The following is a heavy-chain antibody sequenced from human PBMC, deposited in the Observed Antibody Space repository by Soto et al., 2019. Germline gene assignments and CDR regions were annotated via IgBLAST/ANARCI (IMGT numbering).Heavy chain of an antibody. CDR1: GGTFSSYA. Sequence: QVHLVQSGAEVKKPGSSVKVSCKAIGGTFSSYAFSWVRQAPGQGLEWMGGIMPFFGSGNYAQKFQGRVNITADESTSSIYLELSSLRSEDTAVYYWARDKVGYYSHFVYWGQGTLVTVSS. CDR3: ARDKVGYYSHFVY. V-gene: IGHV1-69*01. CDR2: IMPFFGSG. J-gene: IGHJ4*02. D-gene: IGHD3-22*01.